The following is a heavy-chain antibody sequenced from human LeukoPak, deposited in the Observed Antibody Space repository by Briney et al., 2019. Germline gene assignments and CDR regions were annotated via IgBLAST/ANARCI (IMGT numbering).Heavy chain of an antibody. Sequence: PSETLSLTCAVYGGSFSSYYWSWIRQPPGKGLEWIGYIYYSGTTNYSPSFKSRVTISVDTSNNHFSLKLSSVTAADTAVYYCARAPITKDSSGYYFAFDIWGQGTMVTVSS. V-gene: IGHV4-59*01. CDR2: IYYSGTT. D-gene: IGHD3-22*01. J-gene: IGHJ3*02. CDR1: GGSFSSYY. CDR3: ARAPITKDSSGYYFAFDI.